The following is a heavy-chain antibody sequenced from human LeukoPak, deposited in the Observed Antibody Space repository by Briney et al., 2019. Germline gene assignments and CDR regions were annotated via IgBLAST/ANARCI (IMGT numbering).Heavy chain of an antibody. V-gene: IGHV3-23*01. D-gene: IGHD4-11*01. Sequence: PGGSLRLSCAAPGFSFSGYAMSWVRQAPGKGLEWVSGIGLSGGSTFYADSVKGRFTISRDNSKNTLYLQMNSLRAEDTAIYYCARKELTTPRIFLDVWGQGTTVAVSS. CDR2: IGLSGGST. J-gene: IGHJ6*02. CDR1: GFSFSGYA. CDR3: ARKELTTPRIFLDV.